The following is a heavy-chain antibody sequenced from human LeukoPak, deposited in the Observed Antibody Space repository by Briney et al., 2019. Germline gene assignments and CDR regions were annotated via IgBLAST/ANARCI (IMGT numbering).Heavy chain of an antibody. CDR2: IYYTGSS. CDR1: GGSISSISYY. CDR3: ARRFSGSSELDY. V-gene: IGHV4-39*01. J-gene: IGHJ4*02. D-gene: IGHD1-26*01. Sequence: PSETLSLTCTISGGSISSISYYWGWIRQPPGKGLEWIGSIYYTGSSYYNPSLKSRVTVSADTSKNQFSLNLRSVTAADTAVYCCARRFSGSSELDYWGQGTLVTVSS.